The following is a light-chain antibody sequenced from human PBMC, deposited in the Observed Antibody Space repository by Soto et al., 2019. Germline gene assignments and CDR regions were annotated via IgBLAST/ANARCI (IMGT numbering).Light chain of an antibody. CDR2: EVT. CDR1: SSDVGRYNY. J-gene: IGLJ1*01. CDR3: RSFAGKYNYV. Sequence: QSALTQPPSASGSPGQSLTISCTGTSSDVGRYNYVSWHQQHPGKAPKVIIYEVTKRPSGVPDRFSGSKSANTASLTVSGLQAEDEADYYCRSFAGKYNYVFGTGTKVTVL. V-gene: IGLV2-8*01.